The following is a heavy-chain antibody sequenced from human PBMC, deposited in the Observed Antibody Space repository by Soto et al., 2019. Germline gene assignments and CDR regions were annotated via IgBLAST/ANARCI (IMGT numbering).Heavy chain of an antibody. CDR1: GFTFSNYA. CDR3: ARQAYDFWSGYYENGMDV. V-gene: IGHV3-30*03. D-gene: IGHD3-3*01. J-gene: IGHJ6*02. Sequence: GGSLRLSCAASGFTFSNYAIHWVRQAPGKGLGWVAVISFDGRNKYYTDSVKGQVTISADKSISTAYLQWSSLKASDTAMYYCARQAYDFWSGYYENGMDVWGQGTTVTVSS. CDR2: ISFDGRNK.